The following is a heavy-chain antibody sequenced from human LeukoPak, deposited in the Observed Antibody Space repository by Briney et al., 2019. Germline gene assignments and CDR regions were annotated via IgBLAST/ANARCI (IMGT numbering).Heavy chain of an antibody. V-gene: IGHV3-33*01. CDR2: IWYDGSNK. CDR3: ARGLDIVVVPAATVDY. D-gene: IGHD2-2*03. Sequence: PGRSLRLSCAASGFTFSSYGMHWVRQAPGKGLEWVAVIWYDGSNKYYADSVKGRFTISRDNSKNTLYLQMNSLRAEDTAVCYCARGLDIVVVPAATVDYWGQGTLVTVSS. CDR1: GFTFSSYG. J-gene: IGHJ4*02.